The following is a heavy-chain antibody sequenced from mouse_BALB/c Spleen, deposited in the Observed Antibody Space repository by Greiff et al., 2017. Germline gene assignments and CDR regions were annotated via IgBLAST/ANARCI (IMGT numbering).Heavy chain of an antibody. CDR2: INPYNGDT. V-gene: IGHV1-37*01. CDR3: GRSDYYGSSYGAMDY. CDR1: GYSFTGYF. J-gene: IGHJ4*01. D-gene: IGHD1-1*01. Sequence: EVQLVESGPELVKPGASVKISCKASGYSFTGYFMNWVKQSHGKSLEWIGRINPYNGDTFYNQKFKGKATLTVDKSSSTAHMELLSLTSEDSAVYYCGRSDYYGSSYGAMDYWGQGTSVTVSS.